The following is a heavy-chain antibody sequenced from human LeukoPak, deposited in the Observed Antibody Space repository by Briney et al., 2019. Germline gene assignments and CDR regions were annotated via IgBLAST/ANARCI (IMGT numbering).Heavy chain of an antibody. D-gene: IGHD6-13*01. CDR3: ARGRFGSC. V-gene: IGHV3-48*03. J-gene: IGHJ1*01. Sequence: GGSLRLSCTASGFTFSGYEMNWVCQAPGKGLEWVSYISSSGNSIYYADSVKGRFTISRDNAKNSLYLQMNSLRAEDMAVYYCARGRFGSCWGQGTLVTVSS. CDR1: GFTFSGYE. CDR2: ISSSGNSI.